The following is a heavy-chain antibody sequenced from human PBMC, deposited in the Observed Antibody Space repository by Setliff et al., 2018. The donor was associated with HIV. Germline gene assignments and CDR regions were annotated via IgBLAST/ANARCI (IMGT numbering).Heavy chain of an antibody. CDR2: IGYDGSKE. Sequence: GGSLRLSCAASGFIFSDYAIHWVRQAPAKGLEWVVVIGYDGSKEYYADSVMCRFTVSSDNDQNSVYLQMNSLRAEDTGVYYCATQTGFYNSHWYDYLGQGTMVTFSS. CDR1: GFIFSDYA. J-gene: IGHJ4*02. D-gene: IGHD6-13*01. V-gene: IGHV3-30-3*01. CDR3: ATQTGFYNSHWYDY.